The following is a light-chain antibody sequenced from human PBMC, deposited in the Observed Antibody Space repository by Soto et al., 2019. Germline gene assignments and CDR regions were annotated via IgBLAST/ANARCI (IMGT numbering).Light chain of an antibody. Sequence: DIHMTQSPSTLSASVGDRVTITCRASQSISSWLAWYQQKPGKAPKLLIYKASSLESGVPSRFSGSGSGTEFTLTISSLQPDDFATYYCQPYNIYPLIFGGGTKVDIK. CDR2: KAS. V-gene: IGKV1-5*03. CDR1: QSISSW. CDR3: QPYNIYPLI. J-gene: IGKJ4*01.